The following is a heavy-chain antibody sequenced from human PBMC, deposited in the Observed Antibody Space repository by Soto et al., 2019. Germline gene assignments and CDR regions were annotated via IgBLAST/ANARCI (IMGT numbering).Heavy chain of an antibody. CDR3: ARDHSVTSSGCSYWWFDP. CDR1: GYTFTNNW. V-gene: IGHV1-46*01. J-gene: IGHJ5*02. Sequence: ASVKVSCKASGYTFTNNWIHWVRQAPGQGLEWMGVINPNGGVTVYAQKFQGRVTMTRDTSTSTFYMDLSSLRSEDTALYYCARDHSVTSSGCSYWWFDPWGQGTRVTVSS. CDR2: INPNGGVT. D-gene: IGHD3-22*01.